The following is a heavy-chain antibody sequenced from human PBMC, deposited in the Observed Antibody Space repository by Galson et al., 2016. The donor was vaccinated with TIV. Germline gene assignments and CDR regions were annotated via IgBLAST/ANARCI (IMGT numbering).Heavy chain of an antibody. CDR1: GDSVSSNSA. Sequence: CAISGDSVSSNSAWNWIRQSPSRGLEWLGRTYYRSKWYNDYALSVKSRITINPDTSKNQFSLQLNSMTPEDTAVYYCARDRTLPGHYYNGMDVWGQGTTVTVPS. V-gene: IGHV6-1*01. CDR2: TYYRSKWYN. J-gene: IGHJ6*02. CDR3: ARDRTLPGHYYNGMDV. D-gene: IGHD1/OR15-1a*01.